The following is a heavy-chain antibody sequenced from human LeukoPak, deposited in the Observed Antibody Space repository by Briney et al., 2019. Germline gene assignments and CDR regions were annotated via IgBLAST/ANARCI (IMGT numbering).Heavy chain of an antibody. J-gene: IGHJ4*02. V-gene: IGHV4-39*01. CDR3: ARGEVRWEPSGIDY. Sequence: SETLSLTCTVSGGSISSSSDYWGWIRQPPGKGLEWIGSIYYSGSTYYNPSLKSRVTISVDTSKNQFSLKLSSVTAADTAVYYCARGEVRWEPSGIDYWGQGTLVTVSS. D-gene: IGHD1-26*01. CDR2: IYYSGST. CDR1: GGSISSSSDY.